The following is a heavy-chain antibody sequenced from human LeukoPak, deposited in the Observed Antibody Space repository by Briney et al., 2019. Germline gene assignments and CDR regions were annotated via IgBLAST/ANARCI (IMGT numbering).Heavy chain of an antibody. CDR3: VEDPGRDSSGWYAF. V-gene: IGHV3-33*06. CDR1: GFIFSSYG. CDR2: VWYDGSNK. J-gene: IGHJ5*01. D-gene: IGHD6-19*01. Sequence: PGGSLRLSCAASGFIFSSYGMHWVRQAPGKGLEWVAVVWYDGSNKYYADSVKGRFTISRDNSKNTLYLQMNSLRAEDTAVYYCVEDPGRDSSGWYAFWGQGTLVTVSS.